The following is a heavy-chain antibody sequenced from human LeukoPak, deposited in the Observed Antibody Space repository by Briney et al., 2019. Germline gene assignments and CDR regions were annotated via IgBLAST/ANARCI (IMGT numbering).Heavy chain of an antibody. CDR2: ISSSSSYT. J-gene: IGHJ3*02. Sequence: GGSLGLSCAASGFTFSDYYMSWIRQAPGKGLEWVSYISSSSSYTNYADSVKGRFTISRDNAKNSLYLQMNSLRAEDTAVYYCARGYCSSTSCYRGGAAFDIWGQGTMVTVSS. V-gene: IGHV3-11*06. CDR1: GFTFSDYY. D-gene: IGHD2-2*01. CDR3: ARGYCSSTSCYRGGAAFDI.